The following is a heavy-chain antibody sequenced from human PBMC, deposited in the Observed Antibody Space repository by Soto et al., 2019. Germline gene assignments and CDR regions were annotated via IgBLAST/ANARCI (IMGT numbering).Heavy chain of an antibody. D-gene: IGHD2-15*01. CDR3: ARVRYCSGGSCYPRFDP. Sequence: QVQLQESGPGLVKPSQTLSLTCTVSGGSISSGGYYWSWIRQHAGKGLEWIVYIYYIGSTYYNPSLVSLVTLSVDTSKNQFSLKLSSVTAADTAVYYCARVRYCSGGSCYPRFDPWGQGTLVAVSS. V-gene: IGHV4-31*01. CDR1: GGSISSGGYY. J-gene: IGHJ5*02. CDR2: IYYIGST.